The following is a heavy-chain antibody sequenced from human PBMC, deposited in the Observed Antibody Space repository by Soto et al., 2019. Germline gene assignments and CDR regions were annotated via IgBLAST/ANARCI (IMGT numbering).Heavy chain of an antibody. CDR2: IYYSGTT. CDR1: GGSISSSPYY. J-gene: IGHJ4*02. V-gene: IGHV4-39*01. Sequence: SATLSLTCTGSGGSISSSPYYWGWIRQPPGKGLEWLGTIYYSGTTSYNPSLKSRVIISVDTSNNQLFLKLRSVTAADTAVYYCARHRQYYDTSGYQQRYFDYWGQGTQVTVSS. D-gene: IGHD3-22*01. CDR3: ARHRQYYDTSGYQQRYFDY.